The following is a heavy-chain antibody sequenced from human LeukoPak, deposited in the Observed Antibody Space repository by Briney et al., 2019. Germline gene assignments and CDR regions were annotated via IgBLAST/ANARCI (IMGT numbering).Heavy chain of an antibody. CDR3: ARTFITVIRGEYYYGMDV. CDR2: IYYSGST. D-gene: IGHD3-10*01. J-gene: IGHJ6*02. Sequence: SETLSLTCSVSGGSISSGDYFWSWFRQPPGKGLEWIGYIYYSGSTYYNPSLKCRLTISVDTSRTQFSLKLSSVTAADTAVYYCARTFITVIRGEYYYGMDVWGRGTTVTVSS. V-gene: IGHV4-30-4*01. CDR1: GGSISSGDYF.